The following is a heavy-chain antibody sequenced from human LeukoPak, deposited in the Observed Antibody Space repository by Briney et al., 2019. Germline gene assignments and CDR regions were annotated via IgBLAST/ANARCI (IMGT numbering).Heavy chain of an antibody. CDR2: IIPIFGTA. V-gene: IGHV1-69*13. D-gene: IGHD3-3*01. CDR3: ASRQAGDFWSGYYR. Sequence: SVKVSCKVSGGTFSSYAISWVRQAPGQGLEWMGGIIPIFGTANYAQKFQGRVTITADESTSTAYMELSSLRSEDTAVYYCASRQAGDFWSGYYRWGQGTLVTVSS. J-gene: IGHJ5*02. CDR1: GGTFSSYA.